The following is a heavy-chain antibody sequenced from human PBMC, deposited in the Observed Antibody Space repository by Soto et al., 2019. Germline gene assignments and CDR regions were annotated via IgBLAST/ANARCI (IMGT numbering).Heavy chain of an antibody. D-gene: IGHD3-9*01. Sequence: PSETLSLTCAVYGGSFSGYYWSWIRQPPGKGLEWIGEINHSGSTNYNPSLKSRVTISVDTSKNQFSLKLSSVTAADTAVYYCARMTYYDIFTGYRGPRFDPWGQGTLVTVSS. CDR1: GGSFSGYY. V-gene: IGHV4-34*01. CDR3: ARMTYYDIFTGYRGPRFDP. CDR2: INHSGST. J-gene: IGHJ5*02.